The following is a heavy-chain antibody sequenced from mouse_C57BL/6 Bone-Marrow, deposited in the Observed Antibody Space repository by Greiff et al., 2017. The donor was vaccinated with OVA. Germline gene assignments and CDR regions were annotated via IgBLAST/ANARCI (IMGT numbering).Heavy chain of an antibody. Sequence: VQLQQPGAELVMPGASVKLSCKASGYTFTSYWMHWVKQRPGQGLEWIGEIDPSDSYTNYNQKFKGKSTLTVDKSSSTAYMQLSSLTSEDSAVYYCARDLLWVAYWGQGTLVTVSA. CDR3: ARDLLWVAY. CDR1: GYTFTSYW. CDR2: IDPSDSYT. V-gene: IGHV1-69*01. D-gene: IGHD2-10*01. J-gene: IGHJ3*01.